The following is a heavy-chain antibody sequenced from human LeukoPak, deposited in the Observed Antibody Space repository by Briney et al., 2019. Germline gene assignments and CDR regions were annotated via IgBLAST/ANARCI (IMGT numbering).Heavy chain of an antibody. CDR3: ARFLGDD. J-gene: IGHJ4*02. V-gene: IGHV3-7*01. CDR2: INQNGREK. Sequence: GGSLRLSCEVSGLTFSTYWMTWVRQAPGKGLEWVASINQNGREKYYVDSVKGRFTISRDNAKDSLYLQMNSLRDEDTAVYYCARFLGDDWGQGTLVTVSS. D-gene: IGHD3-3*01. CDR1: GLTFSTYW.